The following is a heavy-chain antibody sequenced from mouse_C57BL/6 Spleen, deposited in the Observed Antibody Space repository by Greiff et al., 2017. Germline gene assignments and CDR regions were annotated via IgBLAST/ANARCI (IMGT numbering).Heavy chain of an antibody. D-gene: IGHD1-1*01. Sequence: EVQLQQSGAELVKPGASVKLSCTASGFNIKDYYMHWVKQRTEQGLEWIGRIDPEDGETKYAPKFQGKATITADTSSNTAYLQLSSLTSEDTAVYYCARNYQYYFDYWGQGTTLTVSS. CDR2: IDPEDGET. CDR3: ARNYQYYFDY. J-gene: IGHJ2*01. CDR1: GFNIKDYY. V-gene: IGHV14-2*01.